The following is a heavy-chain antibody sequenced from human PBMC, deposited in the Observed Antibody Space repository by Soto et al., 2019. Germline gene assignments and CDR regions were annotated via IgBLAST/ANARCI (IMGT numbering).Heavy chain of an antibody. Sequence: QLQLQESGPGLVKPSETLSLTCSVSGASISSNSYYWGWIRQPPGKGLEWIGSISYSGSTYYNPSLKSRVTISVDTSKNQFSLKLISVTAADTSVYYCARRINRSGAWLGAFDLWGQGTMVTVSS. CDR2: ISYSGST. CDR3: ARRINRSGAWLGAFDL. D-gene: IGHD2-15*01. V-gene: IGHV4-39*01. J-gene: IGHJ3*01. CDR1: GASISSNSYY.